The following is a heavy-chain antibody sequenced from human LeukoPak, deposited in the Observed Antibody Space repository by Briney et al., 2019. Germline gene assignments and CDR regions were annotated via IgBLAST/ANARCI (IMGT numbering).Heavy chain of an antibody. Sequence: SETLSLTCTVSGGSISSGASYWSWIRQPPGTGLEWIGYIYYTGHTNYNPSLKSRVTISLDTSKNQFSLKLSSVTAADTAVYYCARLTWELPPGGLYYNYYIDVWDKGATVTVSS. J-gene: IGHJ6*03. D-gene: IGHD1-26*01. V-gene: IGHV4-30-4*01. CDR3: ARLTWELPPGGLYYNYYIDV. CDR1: GGSISSGASY. CDR2: IYYTGHT.